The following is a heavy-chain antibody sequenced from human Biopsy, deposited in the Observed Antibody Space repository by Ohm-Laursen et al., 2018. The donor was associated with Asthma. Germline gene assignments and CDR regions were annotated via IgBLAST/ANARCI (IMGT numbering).Heavy chain of an antibody. V-gene: IGHV3-11*06. CDR1: GFTFSHYN. J-gene: IGHJ4*02. CDR2: ITDTRRYK. CDR3: ARDGPELPSELDY. D-gene: IGHD1-14*01. Sequence: GSLRLSCSASGFTFSHYNMNWVRQAPGKGLEWVSAITDTRRYKKYADSVKGRFTISRDNAKNSLYLKMNSLRAEDTAVYYCARDGPELPSELDYWGPGTLVTVSS.